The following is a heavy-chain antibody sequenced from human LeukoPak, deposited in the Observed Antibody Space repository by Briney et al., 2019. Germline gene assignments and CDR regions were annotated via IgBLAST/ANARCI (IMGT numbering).Heavy chain of an antibody. CDR3: VRGLLEWLRLETYYFDA. V-gene: IGHV3-7*01. J-gene: IGHJ4*02. CDR1: GFTFSKYW. CDR2: IKTDGSQK. Sequence: PGGSLRLSCAASGFTFSKYWMTWVRQAPGKGLEWVANIKTDGSQKYYVDSVKGRLSISRDNAKNSLYLQMNSLRADDTATYYCVRGLLEWLRLETYYFDAWGQGTLVIVSS. D-gene: IGHD3-3*01.